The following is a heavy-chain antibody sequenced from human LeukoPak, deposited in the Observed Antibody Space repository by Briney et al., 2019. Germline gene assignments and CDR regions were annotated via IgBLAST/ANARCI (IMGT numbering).Heavy chain of an antibody. CDR3: ARANYFDY. Sequence: SETLSLTCTVSGGSISSYYWSWIRQPPGKRPEWIGYIYYSGSTNYNPSLKSRVTISVDMSKNQFSLKLSSVTAADTAVYYCARANYFDYWGQGTLVTVSS. CDR2: IYYSGST. V-gene: IGHV4-59*01. CDR1: GGSISSYY. J-gene: IGHJ4*02.